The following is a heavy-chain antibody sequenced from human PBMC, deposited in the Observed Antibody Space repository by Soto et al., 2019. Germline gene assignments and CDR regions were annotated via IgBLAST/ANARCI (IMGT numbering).Heavy chain of an antibody. CDR2: INHSGST. Sequence: SETLSLTCAVYGGSFRGYYWSWIRQPPGKGLEGMGEINHSGSTNYNPSLKSRVTISVDTSKNQFSLKLSSVPPADTAVYYCARGWANMIVVAPDAFDIWGQRTMVTVSS. V-gene: IGHV4-34*01. J-gene: IGHJ3*02. D-gene: IGHD3-22*01. CDR3: ARGWANMIVVAPDAFDI. CDR1: GGSFRGYY.